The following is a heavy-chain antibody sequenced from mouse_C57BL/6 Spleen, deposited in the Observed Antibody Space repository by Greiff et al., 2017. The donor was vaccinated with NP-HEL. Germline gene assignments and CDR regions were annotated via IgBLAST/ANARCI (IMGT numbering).Heavy chain of an antibody. J-gene: IGHJ4*01. CDR3: ARSRYYDYDDYAMDY. CDR1: GFSLTSYG. Sequence: VKLMESGPGLVQPSQSLSITCTVSGFSLTSYGVHWVRQSPGKGLEWLGVIWSGGSTDYNAAFISRLSISKDNSKSQVFFKMNSLQADDTAIYYCARSRYYDYDDYAMDYWGQGTSVTVSS. D-gene: IGHD2-4*01. CDR2: IWSGGST. V-gene: IGHV2-2*01.